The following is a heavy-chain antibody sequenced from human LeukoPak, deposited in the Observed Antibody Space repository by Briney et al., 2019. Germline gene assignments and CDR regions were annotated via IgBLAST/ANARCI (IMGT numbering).Heavy chain of an antibody. Sequence: SETLSLTCTVSGGSISSSSYYWGWIRQPPGKGLVWIGSIYYSGSTYYNPSLKSRVTISVDTSKNQFSLKLSSVTAADTAVYYCARLEGSGWPYYYYGMDVWGQGTTVTVSS. CDR3: ARLEGSGWPYYYYGMDV. CDR1: GGSISSSSYY. CDR2: IYYSGST. D-gene: IGHD6-19*01. J-gene: IGHJ6*02. V-gene: IGHV4-39*01.